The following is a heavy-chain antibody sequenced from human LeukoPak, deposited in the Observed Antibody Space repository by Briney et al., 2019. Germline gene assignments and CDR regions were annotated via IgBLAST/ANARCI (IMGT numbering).Heavy chain of an antibody. Sequence: VASVKLSCKASGGTFSSYAISWVRQAPGQGPEWMGGIIPIFGTANYAQKFQGRVTITADKSTSTAYMELSSLRSEDTAVYYCAISGLWFGELPDFDYWGQGTLVTVSS. CDR3: AISGLWFGELPDFDY. J-gene: IGHJ4*02. CDR1: GGTFSSYA. V-gene: IGHV1-69*06. CDR2: IIPIFGTA. D-gene: IGHD3-10*01.